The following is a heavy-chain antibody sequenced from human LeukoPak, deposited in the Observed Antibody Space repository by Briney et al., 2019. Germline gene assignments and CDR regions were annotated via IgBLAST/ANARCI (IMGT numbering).Heavy chain of an antibody. V-gene: IGHV4-59*01. CDR2: IYYSGTT. Sequence: SETLSLTCTVSGGSISSFYWSWIRQPPGKELEWIGDIYYSGTTNYKSSLKSRVTISVDTSKNQFSLKLSSVTAADTAVYYCARGKLYFAPPMGFDYWGQGTLVTVSS. J-gene: IGHJ4*02. CDR3: ARGKLYFAPPMGFDY. CDR1: GGSISSFY. D-gene: IGHD3-9*01.